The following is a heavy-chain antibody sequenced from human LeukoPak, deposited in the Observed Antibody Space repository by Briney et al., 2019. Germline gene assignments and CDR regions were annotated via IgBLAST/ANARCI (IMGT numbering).Heavy chain of an antibody. J-gene: IGHJ4*02. V-gene: IGHV3-23*01. D-gene: IGHD6-19*01. Sequence: GGSLRLSCAASGLTFSSHAMSWVRQAPGKGLEWVSAISGSGGSTYSADSVKGRFTISRDNSKNTLYLQINSLRAEDTAVYYCAKPISSGWYSFDYWGQGTLVTVSS. CDR1: GLTFSSHA. CDR2: ISGSGGST. CDR3: AKPISSGWYSFDY.